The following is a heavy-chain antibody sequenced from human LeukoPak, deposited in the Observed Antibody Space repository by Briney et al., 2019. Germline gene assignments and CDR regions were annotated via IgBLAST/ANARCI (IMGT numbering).Heavy chain of an antibody. V-gene: IGHV3-9*01. CDR2: ISWNSGSI. Sequence: PGGSLRLSCAASGFTFDDYAMHWVRQAPGKGLEWVSGISWNSGSIGYADSVKGRFTISRDNAKNSLYLQMNSLRAEDTALYYCAKGSYYDIFTGYHNWFDPWGQGTLVTVSS. CDR1: GFTFDDYA. J-gene: IGHJ5*02. CDR3: AKGSYYDIFTGYHNWFDP. D-gene: IGHD3-9*01.